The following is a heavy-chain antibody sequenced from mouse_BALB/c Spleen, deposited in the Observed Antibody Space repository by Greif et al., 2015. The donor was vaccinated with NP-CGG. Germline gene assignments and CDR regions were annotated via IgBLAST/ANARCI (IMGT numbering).Heavy chain of an antibody. CDR2: ISSGGSYT. D-gene: IGHD2-1*01. CDR3: TRDDASRGNYWYFDV. CDR1: GFTFSSYT. Sequence: EVMLVESGGGLVKPGGSLKLSCAASGFTFSSYTMSWVRQTPEKRLEWVATISSGGSYTYYPDSVKGRFTISRDNAKNTLYLQMSSLKSEDTAMYYCTRDDASRGNYWYFDVWGAGTTVTVSS. V-gene: IGHV5-6-4*01. J-gene: IGHJ1*01.